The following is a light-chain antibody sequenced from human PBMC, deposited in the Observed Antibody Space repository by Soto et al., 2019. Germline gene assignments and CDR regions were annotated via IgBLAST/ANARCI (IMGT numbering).Light chain of an antibody. Sequence: EIVLTQSPGTLSLSPGGRGTLSWRASQSVSSNLAWYQQKPGQAPRLLIYGASTRATGIPASFSGSGSGTEFTLTISSLQPDELATYYCLQYNSYSKTFGQVTKGDIK. V-gene: IGKV3-15*01. J-gene: IGKJ1*01. CDR3: LQYNSYSKT. CDR1: QSVSSN. CDR2: GAS.